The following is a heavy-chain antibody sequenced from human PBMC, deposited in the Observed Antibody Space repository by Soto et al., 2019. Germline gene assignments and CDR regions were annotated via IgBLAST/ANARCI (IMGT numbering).Heavy chain of an antibody. V-gene: IGHV4-4*02. CDR1: GVSISSSNW. Sequence: SSETLSLTCAVSGVSISSSNWWSWVRQPPGKGLEWIGEIYHGGSTEYNPSLKSRVTISVDKSKNQFSLKFTSVTAADSAMYFCVGARIAVADNADFNCLGQGTTVSVSS. J-gene: IGHJ4*02. CDR3: VGARIAVADNADFNC. CDR2: IYHGGST. D-gene: IGHD6-19*01.